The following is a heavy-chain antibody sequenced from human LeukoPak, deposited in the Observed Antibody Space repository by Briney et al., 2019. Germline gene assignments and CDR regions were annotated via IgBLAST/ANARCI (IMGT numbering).Heavy chain of an antibody. CDR2: IRSKAYGGTT. Sequence: GGSLRLSCTASGFTFGDYAMSWFRQAPGKGLEWVGFIRSKAYGGTTEYAASVKGRFTISRDDSKSIAYLQMNSLKTEDTAVYYCTRDPIFGVVITYNWFDPWGQGTLVTVSS. D-gene: IGHD3-3*01. J-gene: IGHJ5*02. CDR3: TRDPIFGVVITYNWFDP. CDR1: GFTFGDYA. V-gene: IGHV3-49*03.